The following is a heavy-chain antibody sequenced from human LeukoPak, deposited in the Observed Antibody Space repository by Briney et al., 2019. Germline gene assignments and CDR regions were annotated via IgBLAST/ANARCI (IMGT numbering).Heavy chain of an antibody. J-gene: IGHJ6*03. D-gene: IGHD2-15*01. Sequence: PSETLSLTCTVSGGSISSYHWSWIRQPPGKGLEWIGYIYYSGSTNYNPSLKSRVTISVDTSKNQFSLKLSSVTAADTAVYYCARSPDIVVVVAATPGENYMDVWGKGTTVTISS. CDR3: ARSPDIVVVVAATPGENYMDV. V-gene: IGHV4-59*01. CDR1: GGSISSYH. CDR2: IYYSGST.